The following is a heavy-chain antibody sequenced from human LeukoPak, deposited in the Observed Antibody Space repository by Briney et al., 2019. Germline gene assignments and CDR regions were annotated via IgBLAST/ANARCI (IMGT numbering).Heavy chain of an antibody. J-gene: IGHJ4*02. V-gene: IGHV4-61*02. Sequence: SQTLSLTSTVSGGSISSGSYYWSWIRQPAGKGLEWIGRIYTSGSTNYNPSLKSRVTISVDTSKNQFSLKLSSVTAADTAVYYCARDGYSGYDHWGQGTLVTVSS. CDR3: ARDGYSGYDH. CDR2: IYTSGST. D-gene: IGHD5-12*01. CDR1: GGSISSGSYY.